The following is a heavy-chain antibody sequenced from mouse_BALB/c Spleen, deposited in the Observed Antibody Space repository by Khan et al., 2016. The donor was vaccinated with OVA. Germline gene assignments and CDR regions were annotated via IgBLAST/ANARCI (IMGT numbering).Heavy chain of an antibody. J-gene: IGHJ4*01. CDR3: ARGGAAYYRNDGGAMDY. V-gene: IGHV9-4*02. Sequence: QIQLVQSGPELKKPGETVRISCKASGYTFTTAGMQWVQKMPGKGLKWIGWINTHSGVPKYAEDFKGRFAFSLETSARTAYLQITNLKNEDTATYFCARGGAAYYRNDGGAMDYWGQGTSVTVSS. CDR2: INTHSGVP. CDR1: GYTFTTAG. D-gene: IGHD2-14*01.